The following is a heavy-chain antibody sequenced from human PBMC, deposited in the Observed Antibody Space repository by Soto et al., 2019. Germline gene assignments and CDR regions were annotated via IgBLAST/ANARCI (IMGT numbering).Heavy chain of an antibody. Sequence: GGSLRLSCAASGFTLSSYAMSWVRQAPGKGLEWVSAISGSGGSTYYADSVKGRFTISRDNSKNTLYLQMNSLRAEDTAVYYCAKHAHSSSWYFYYYGMDVWGQGTTVTVSS. CDR2: ISGSGGST. CDR1: GFTLSSYA. CDR3: AKHAHSSSWYFYYYGMDV. V-gene: IGHV3-23*01. D-gene: IGHD6-13*01. J-gene: IGHJ6*02.